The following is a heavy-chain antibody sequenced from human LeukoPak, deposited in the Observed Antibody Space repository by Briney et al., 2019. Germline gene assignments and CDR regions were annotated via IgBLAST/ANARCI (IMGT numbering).Heavy chain of an antibody. CDR2: IKQDGSAK. D-gene: IGHD6-13*01. V-gene: IGHV3-7*01. Sequence: PGGSLRLSCAASGFTFSSHWMSWVRQAPGKGLEWVANIKQDGSAKYYVDSVRGRFTISRDNAKTSLYLQMNSLRAEDTAVYYCARDSQQLVPTFGYWGQGTLVTVSS. CDR3: ARDSQQLVPTFGY. J-gene: IGHJ4*02. CDR1: GFTFSSHW.